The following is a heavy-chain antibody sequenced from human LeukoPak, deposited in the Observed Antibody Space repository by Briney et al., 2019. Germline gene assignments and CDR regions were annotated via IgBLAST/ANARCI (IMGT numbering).Heavy chain of an antibody. CDR2: INSDGSWT. Sequence: GGSLRLSCAASGNYWMHWVRQAPGKGLVWVSHINSDGSWTSYADSVKGRLTISKGNAKNTVYLQMNNLRAEDTAVYYCVSFYETYWGRGTLVTVSS. CDR3: VSFYETY. D-gene: IGHD2-2*01. J-gene: IGHJ4*02. CDR1: GNYW. V-gene: IGHV3-74*01.